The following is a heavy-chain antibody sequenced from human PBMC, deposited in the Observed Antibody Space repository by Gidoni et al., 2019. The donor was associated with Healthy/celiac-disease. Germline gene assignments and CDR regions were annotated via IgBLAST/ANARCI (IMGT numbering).Heavy chain of an antibody. CDR3: ARAQGGSGSYMPYYYDYGMDV. D-gene: IGHD3-10*01. V-gene: IGHV3-33*01. J-gene: IGHJ6*02. CDR2: IWYDGSNK. CDR1: GFPFSSYG. Sequence: QVQLVESGGGVVQPGRSLRLSCAASGFPFSSYGMSWGRQAPGRGREWWAVIWYDGSNKDYADPVKGRFTSSRENSKTTLYLQMNSLRAEDTAVYYCARAQGGSGSYMPYYYDYGMDVWGQGTTVTVSS.